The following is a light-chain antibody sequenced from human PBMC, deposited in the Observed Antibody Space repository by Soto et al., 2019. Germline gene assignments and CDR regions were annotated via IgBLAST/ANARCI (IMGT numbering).Light chain of an antibody. Sequence: DLQTTPSPSSLSASVGDRVTITCRASQSISSYLNWYQQKPGKAPKLLIYAASSLQSGVPSRFSGSGSGTDFTLTISRLQPEDFATYYCQLSYSPRITFGQGTRLEIK. CDR3: QLSYSPRIT. J-gene: IGKJ5*01. V-gene: IGKV1-39*01. CDR1: QSISSY. CDR2: AAS.